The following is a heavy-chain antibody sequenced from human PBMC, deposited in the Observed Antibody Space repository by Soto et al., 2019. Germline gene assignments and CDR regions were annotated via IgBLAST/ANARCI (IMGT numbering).Heavy chain of an antibody. Sequence: ASVNVSYKASRYTFTRYDINWVRQATGQGLGWMGWMNPNSGNTGYAQKFQGRVTMTRNTSISTAYMELSSLRSEDTAVYYCARGLTIVYYYYGMDVWG. CDR2: MNPNSGNT. J-gene: IGHJ6*02. V-gene: IGHV1-8*01. CDR3: ARGLTIVYYYYGMDV. CDR1: RYTFTRYD. D-gene: IGHD2-15*01.